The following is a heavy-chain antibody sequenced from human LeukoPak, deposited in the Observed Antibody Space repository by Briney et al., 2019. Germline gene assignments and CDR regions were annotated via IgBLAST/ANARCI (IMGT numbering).Heavy chain of an antibody. J-gene: IGHJ5*02. V-gene: IGHV1-8*01. CDR2: MNPNSGNT. Sequence: ASVKVSCKASGYTFTSYDINWVRQATGQGLEWMGWMNPNSGNTGYAQKFQGRVTMTRNTSISTAYMELSSLRSEDTAVYYCARARRRIAAAGTVGWFDPWGQGTLVTVSS. CDR3: ARARRRIAAAGTVGWFDP. D-gene: IGHD6-13*01. CDR1: GYTFTSYD.